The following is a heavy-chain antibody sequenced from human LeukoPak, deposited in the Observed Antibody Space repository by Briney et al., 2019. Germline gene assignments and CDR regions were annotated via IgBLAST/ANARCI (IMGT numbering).Heavy chain of an antibody. Sequence: SQTLSLTCAISGDSVSSNSAAWNWIRPSPSRGLEWLGRTYYRSKWYNDYAVSVKSRITINPDTSKNQFSLQLNSVTPEDTAVYYCARDRVLLWFGELAHDAFDIWGQGTMVTVSS. D-gene: IGHD3-10*01. CDR3: ARDRVLLWFGELAHDAFDI. V-gene: IGHV6-1*01. CDR1: GDSVSSNSAA. CDR2: TYYRSKWYN. J-gene: IGHJ3*02.